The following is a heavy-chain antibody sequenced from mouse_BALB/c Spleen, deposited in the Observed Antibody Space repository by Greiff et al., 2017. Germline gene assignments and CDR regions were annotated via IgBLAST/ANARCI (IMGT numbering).Heavy chain of an antibody. V-gene: IGHV5-6-3*01. Sequence: EVMLVESGGGLVQPGGSLKLSCAASGFTFSSYGMSWVRQTPDKRLELVATINSNGGSTYYPDSVKGRFTISRDNAKNTLYLQMSSLKSEDTAMYYCARDRTPFDYWGQGTTLTVSS. CDR2: INSNGGST. CDR1: GFTFSSYG. CDR3: ARDRTPFDY. J-gene: IGHJ2*01.